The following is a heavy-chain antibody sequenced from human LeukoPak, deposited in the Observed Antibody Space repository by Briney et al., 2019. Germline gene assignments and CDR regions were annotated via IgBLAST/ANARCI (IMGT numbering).Heavy chain of an antibody. J-gene: IGHJ4*02. CDR3: ARKGSGTYYDY. D-gene: IGHD3-10*01. V-gene: IGHV3-64*01. CDR2: ISSNGGST. Sequence: PGGSLRLSCAASGSTFSSYAMHWVRQAPGKGLEYVSAISSNGGSTYYANSVKGRFTISRDNSKNTLYLQMGSLRAEDMAVYYCARKGSGTYYDYWGPGTLVTVSS. CDR1: GSTFSSYA.